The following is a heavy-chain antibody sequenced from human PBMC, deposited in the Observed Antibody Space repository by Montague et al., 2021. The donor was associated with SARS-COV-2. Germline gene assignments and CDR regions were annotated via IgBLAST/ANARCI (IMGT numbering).Heavy chain of an antibody. V-gene: IGHV4-34*01. CDR3: ARGRPVQVSFRHFASISSGALDI. J-gene: IGHJ3*02. CDR2: INQGGAP. Sequence: SETLSLTCAVSRGSFSNYYWTWIRQSPGKGLEWIGEINQGGAPNXTPSLKSRVTISLDTSKKQISLKLNSVTVADTAVFFCARGRPVQVSFRHFASISSGALDIWARGSVVIVSS. CDR1: RGSFSNYY. D-gene: IGHD3-9*01.